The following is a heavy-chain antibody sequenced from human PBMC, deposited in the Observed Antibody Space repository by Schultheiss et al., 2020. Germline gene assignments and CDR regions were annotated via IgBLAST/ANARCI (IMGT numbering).Heavy chain of an antibody. CDR1: GGSISSYY. CDR3: ARQEFYDSSGYYYYGMDV. D-gene: IGHD3-22*01. CDR2: INHSGST. Sequence: SQTLSLTCTVSGGSISSYYWSWIRQPPGKGLEWIGEINHSGSTNYNPSLKSRVTISVDTSKNQFSLKLSSVTAADTAVYYCARQEFYDSSGYYYYGMDVWGQGTTVTVSS. V-gene: IGHV4-59*08. J-gene: IGHJ6*02.